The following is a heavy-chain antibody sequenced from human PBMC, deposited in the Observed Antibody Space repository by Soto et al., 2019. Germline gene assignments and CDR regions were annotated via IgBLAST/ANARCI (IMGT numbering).Heavy chain of an antibody. CDR2: INQDGSEK. D-gene: IGHD3-16*02. CDR1: GFTFSTCW. CDR3: ARAFYVWGNYRTYYFDY. J-gene: IGHJ4*02. V-gene: IGHV3-7*05. Sequence: EVQLVESGGGLVQPGGSLRLSCAAYGFTFSTCWMSWVRQAPGKGLEWVANINQDGSEKYYVDSVKGRFTISRDNAKNSLFLQMNSLRAEDTAVYYCARAFYVWGNYRTYYFDYWGQGTLVTVSS.